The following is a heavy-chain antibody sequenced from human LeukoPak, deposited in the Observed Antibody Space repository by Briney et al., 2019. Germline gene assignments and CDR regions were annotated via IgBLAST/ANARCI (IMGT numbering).Heavy chain of an antibody. D-gene: IGHD5-12*01. CDR3: ARDGTEQVAFDY. J-gene: IGHJ4*02. Sequence: SVKVSCKASGGTFSSYAISWVRQAPGQGLEWMGGIIPIFGTANYAQKFQGRVTITADESTSTAYMELSSLRSEDTAVYYCARDGTEQVAFDYWGQGTLVTVSS. CDR1: GGTFSSYA. CDR2: IIPIFGTA. V-gene: IGHV1-69*13.